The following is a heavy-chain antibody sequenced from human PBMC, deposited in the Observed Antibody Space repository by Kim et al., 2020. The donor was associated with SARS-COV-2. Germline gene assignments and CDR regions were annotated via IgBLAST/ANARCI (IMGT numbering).Heavy chain of an antibody. V-gene: IGHV3-21*01. CDR1: GFTFSSYS. D-gene: IGHD3-16*01. CDR3: ATSLMITFGGVSYY. Sequence: GGSLRLSCAASGFTFSSYSMNWVRQAPGKGLEWVSSISSSSSYIYYADSVKGRFTISRDNAKNSLYLQMNSLRAEDTAVYYCATSLMITFGGVSYYWGQGTLVTVSS. J-gene: IGHJ4*02. CDR2: ISSSSSYI.